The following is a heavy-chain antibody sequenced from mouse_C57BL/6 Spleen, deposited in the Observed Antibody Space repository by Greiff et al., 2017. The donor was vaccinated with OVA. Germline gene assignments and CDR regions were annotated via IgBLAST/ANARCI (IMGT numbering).Heavy chain of an antibody. Sequence: QVQLQQPGAELVRPGSSVKLSCKASGYTFTSYWMHWVKQRPIQGLEWIGNIDPSDSETHYNQKFKDKATLTVDKSSSTAYMQLSSLTSEDSAVYYCSRRNGSSPWFAYWGQGTLVTVSA. V-gene: IGHV1-52*01. CDR2: IDPSDSET. CDR1: GYTFTSYW. J-gene: IGHJ3*01. D-gene: IGHD1-1*01. CDR3: SRRNGSSPWFAY.